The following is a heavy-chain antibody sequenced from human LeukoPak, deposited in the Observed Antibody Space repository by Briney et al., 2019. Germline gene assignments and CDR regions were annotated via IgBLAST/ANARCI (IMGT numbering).Heavy chain of an antibody. CDR3: WRRDY. V-gene: IGHV3-7*01. J-gene: IGHJ4*02. Sequence: GGSLRLSCAASGFTFSNYWMTWVRQAPGKGLEWVANMNQDGSEKYYVDSMKGRFTISRDNAKNSLYLQMNSLRAEDTAIYSCWRRDYWGQGTLVTVSS. CDR2: MNQDGSEK. CDR1: GFTFSNYW.